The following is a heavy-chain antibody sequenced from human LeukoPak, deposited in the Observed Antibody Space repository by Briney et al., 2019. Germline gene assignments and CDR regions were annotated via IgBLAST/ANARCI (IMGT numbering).Heavy chain of an antibody. Sequence: LSLTCTVSGGSISSYYWSWIRQAPGKGLEWVSYISSSGSTIYYADSVKGRFTISRDNAKNSLYLQMNSLRADDTAVYYCAGYSSGCRSDYWGQGTLVTVSS. D-gene: IGHD6-19*01. CDR1: GGSISSYY. CDR2: ISSSGSTI. V-gene: IGHV3-11*01. J-gene: IGHJ4*02. CDR3: AGYSSGCRSDY.